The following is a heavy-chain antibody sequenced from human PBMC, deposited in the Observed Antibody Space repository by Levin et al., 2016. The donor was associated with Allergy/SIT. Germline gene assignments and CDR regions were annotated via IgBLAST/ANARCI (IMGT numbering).Heavy chain of an antibody. CDR1: GFTVSSNY. V-gene: IGHV3-53*04. Sequence: GESLKISCAASGFTVSSNYMSWVRQAPGKGLEWVSVIYSGGSTYYADSVKGRFTISRHNSKNTLYLQMNSLRAEDTAVYYCARFTWYFDYWGQGTLVTVSS. CDR2: IYSGGST. J-gene: IGHJ4*02. CDR3: ARFTWYFDY.